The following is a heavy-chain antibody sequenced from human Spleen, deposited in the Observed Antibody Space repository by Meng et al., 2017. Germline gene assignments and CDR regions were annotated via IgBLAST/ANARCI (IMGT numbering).Heavy chain of an antibody. CDR3: ARGGANWGSHYYFDL. CDR2: INHSGST. CDR1: GGSFSDYY. V-gene: IGHV4-34*01. D-gene: IGHD7-27*01. J-gene: IGHJ2*01. Sequence: QVQLQQWGAGLLKPSETLSLTCVVSGGSFSDYYWSWIRQPPGKGLEWIGEINHSGSTNYNPSLESRATISVDTSQNNLSLKLSSVTAADTAVYYCARGGANWGSHYYFDLWGRGTLVTVSS.